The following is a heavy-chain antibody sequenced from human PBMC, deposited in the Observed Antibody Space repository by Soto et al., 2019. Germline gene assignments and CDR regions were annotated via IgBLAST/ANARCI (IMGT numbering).Heavy chain of an antibody. Sequence: ASVKVSCKASGYTFTSYYMHWVRQAPGQGLEWMGIINPSGGSTNYAQKFQGRVTITADESTSTAYMELSSLRSEDTAVYYCARVPELVGYAFDIWGQGTMVTVSS. CDR1: GYTFTSYY. CDR3: ARVPELVGYAFDI. CDR2: INPSGGST. J-gene: IGHJ3*02. D-gene: IGHD6-13*01. V-gene: IGHV1-46*01.